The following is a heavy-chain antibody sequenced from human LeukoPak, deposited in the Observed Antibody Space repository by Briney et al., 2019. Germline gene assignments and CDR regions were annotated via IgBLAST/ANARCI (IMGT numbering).Heavy chain of an antibody. CDR1: GYTFTSYG. D-gene: IGHD3-16*01. CDR3: ARGPYHYVWGSLGRRRRNWFDP. J-gene: IGHJ5*02. Sequence: ASVKVSCKASGYTFTSYGINWVRQATGQGLEWMGWMNPNSGNTGYAQKFQGRVTMTTNTSIHTAYMELSSLTSEDTAVYYCARGPYHYVWGSLGRRRRNWFDPWGQGTLVTVSS. V-gene: IGHV1-8*01. CDR2: MNPNSGNT.